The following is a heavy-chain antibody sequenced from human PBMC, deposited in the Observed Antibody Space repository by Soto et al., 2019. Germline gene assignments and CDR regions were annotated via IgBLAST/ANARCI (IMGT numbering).Heavy chain of an antibody. V-gene: IGHV3-33*01. Sequence: GGSLRLSCAASGFTFKNYGMHWVRQAPGKGLEWVAVIWYDGTNKYYIDSVKGRFTISRDNSKNTLYLQMNSLRAGDTAVYYGARGLYSGWHYFDDWGQGTLVTVSS. J-gene: IGHJ4*02. CDR3: ARGLYSGWHYFDD. CDR2: IWYDGTNK. D-gene: IGHD5-12*01. CDR1: GFTFKNYG.